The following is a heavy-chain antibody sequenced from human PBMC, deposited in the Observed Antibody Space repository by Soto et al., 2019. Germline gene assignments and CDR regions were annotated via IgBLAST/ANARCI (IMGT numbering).Heavy chain of an antibody. CDR1: GFTFTNAW. V-gene: IGHV3-15*01. J-gene: IGHJ4*02. D-gene: IGHD1-26*01. CDR2: IKSKTEGGTT. CDR3: TTGGIVGASFYHPTLNQGY. Sequence: EVQLVESGGGLVQPGGSLRLSCAASGFTFTNAWMSWVRQAPGKGLEWVGRIKSKTEGGTTDYAAPVKGRCTISRDDSKNPLYLQMSSLKSEDTAVYYCTTGGIVGASFYHPTLNQGYWGQGTLVTVSS.